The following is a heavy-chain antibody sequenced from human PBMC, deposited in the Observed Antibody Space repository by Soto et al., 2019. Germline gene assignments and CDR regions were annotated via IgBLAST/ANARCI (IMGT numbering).Heavy chain of an antibody. D-gene: IGHD6-19*01. CDR2: ISYDGNTK. V-gene: IGHV3-30*03. J-gene: IGHJ3*02. Sequence: PGGSLRLSCAASGFTFSSYGMHWVRQAPGKGLEWVAVISYDGNTKYYADSVKGRFTISRDNSKNTLYLQMNSLRAEDTAVYYCTRNTSGRQGSAFDIWGQGTMVTVSS. CDR1: GFTFSSYG. CDR3: TRNTSGRQGSAFDI.